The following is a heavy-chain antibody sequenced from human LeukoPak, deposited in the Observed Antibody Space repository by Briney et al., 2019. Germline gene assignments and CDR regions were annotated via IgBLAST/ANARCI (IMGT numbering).Heavy chain of an antibody. D-gene: IGHD3-22*01. Sequence: SQTLSLTCTVSGGSISSGGYYWSWIRQHPGKGLEWIGYIYYSGSTYYNPSLKSRVTISVDTTKNQFSLRLSSVTAADTAVYYCARGDSSGYYFLFDYWGQGTLVTVSS. CDR1: GGSISSGGYY. V-gene: IGHV4-31*03. J-gene: IGHJ4*02. CDR2: IYYSGST. CDR3: ARGDSSGYYFLFDY.